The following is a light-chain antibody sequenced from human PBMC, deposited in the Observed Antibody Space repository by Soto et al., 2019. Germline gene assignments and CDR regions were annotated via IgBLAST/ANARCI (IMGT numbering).Light chain of an antibody. CDR2: EGN. CDR3: CSYAPSRTLL. Sequence: QCALTQPASVSRAPGGSITISCTGTSSDVGTYNLVTWYQQHPGRVPKLILYEGNKRPSGVSSRFSASKSGNTASLTISGLQAEDEADYFCCSYAPSRTLLFGGGTKVTVL. V-gene: IGLV2-23*01. J-gene: IGLJ2*01. CDR1: SSDVGTYNL.